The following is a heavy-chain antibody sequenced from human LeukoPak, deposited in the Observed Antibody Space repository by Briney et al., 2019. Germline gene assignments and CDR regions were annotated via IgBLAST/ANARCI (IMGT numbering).Heavy chain of an antibody. CDR1: GFTFSTYE. CDR3: ARDYYGSGSYFDY. J-gene: IGHJ4*02. Sequence: PGGSLRLSCAASGFTFSTYEMNWVRQAPGKGLEWVSYTSSSGTTRRYADSVKGRFTISRDSAKNSLYLQLNSLRAEDTAVYYCARDYYGSGSYFDYWGQGALVTVSS. D-gene: IGHD3-10*01. CDR2: TSSSGTTR. V-gene: IGHV3-48*03.